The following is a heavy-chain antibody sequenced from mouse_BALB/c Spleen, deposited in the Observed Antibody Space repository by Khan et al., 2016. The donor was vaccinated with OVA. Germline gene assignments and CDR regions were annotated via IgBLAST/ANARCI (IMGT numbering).Heavy chain of an antibody. J-gene: IGHJ2*01. Sequence: EVQLQESGPGLVKPSQSLSLTCTVTGYSITSDYAWNWIRQFPGNKLEWMGFISYSGNTNYNPSLKSRISITRDTSKNQFFLQLNSVTTEDTATXCYARVYGGDFDSWGQGTTLTVSS. CDR2: ISYSGNT. V-gene: IGHV3-2*02. CDR3: ARVYGGDFDS. D-gene: IGHD1-1*01. CDR1: GYSITSDYA.